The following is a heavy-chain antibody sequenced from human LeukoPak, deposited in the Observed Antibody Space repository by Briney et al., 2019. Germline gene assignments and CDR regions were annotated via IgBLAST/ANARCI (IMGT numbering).Heavy chain of an antibody. Sequence: SETLSLTCTVSDGSISAYYWSWIRQSPGKGLEWIGYIFYEGKTVYNPSLESRVTFSIGSPNNHFFLRMTSVTAADTAVCYCARGAALVTHRYFDYWGPGTLVTVSS. D-gene: IGHD5-18*01. J-gene: IGHJ4*02. V-gene: IGHV4-59*08. CDR3: ARGAALVTHRYFDY. CDR2: IFYEGKT. CDR1: DGSISAYY.